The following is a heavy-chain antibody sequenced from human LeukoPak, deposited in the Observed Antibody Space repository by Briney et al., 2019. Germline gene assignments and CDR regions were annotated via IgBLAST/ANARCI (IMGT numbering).Heavy chain of an antibody. V-gene: IGHV1-18*01. CDR1: GYTFTSYG. CDR2: ISAYNGNT. CDR3: ARVAVVDTAMVTGTPDY. Sequence: ASVKVSCKASGYTFTSYGISWVRQAPGQGLEWMGWISAYNGNTNYAQKLQGRVTMTTDTSTSTAYMELSRLRSDDTAVYYCARVAVVDTAMVTGTPDYWGQGTLVTVSS. D-gene: IGHD5-18*01. J-gene: IGHJ4*02.